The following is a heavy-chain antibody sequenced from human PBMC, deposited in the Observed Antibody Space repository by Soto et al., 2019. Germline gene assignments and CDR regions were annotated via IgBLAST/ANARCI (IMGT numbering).Heavy chain of an antibody. CDR1: GFSLRTSGVG. Sequence: SGPTLVNPTQTLTLTCTFSGFSLRTSGVGVGWIRQPPGTPLEWLALIYWNDDKRYSPSLKSRLTITKDTSKNQVVLTMTNMDPVDTATYYCARYPDLPGYSPGRFGYYGMDVWGQGTTVTVSS. D-gene: IGHD3-9*01. CDR2: IYWNDDK. V-gene: IGHV2-5*01. CDR3: ARYPDLPGYSPGRFGYYGMDV. J-gene: IGHJ6*02.